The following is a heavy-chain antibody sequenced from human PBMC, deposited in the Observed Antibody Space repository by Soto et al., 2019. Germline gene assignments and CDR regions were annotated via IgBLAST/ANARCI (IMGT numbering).Heavy chain of an antibody. CDR1: GFTFSSYG. V-gene: IGHV3-30*18. Sequence: GGSLRLSCAASGFTFSSYGMHWVRQAPGKGLEWVAVISYDGSNKYYADSVKGRFTISRDNSKNTLYLQMNSLRAEDTALYYCAKDLATVISYYYYGMDVWGQGTTVTVS. CDR2: ISYDGSNK. J-gene: IGHJ6*02. CDR3: AKDLATVISYYYYGMDV. D-gene: IGHD4-17*01.